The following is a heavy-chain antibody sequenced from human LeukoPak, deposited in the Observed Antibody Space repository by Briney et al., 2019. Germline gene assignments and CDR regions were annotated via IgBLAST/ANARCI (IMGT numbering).Heavy chain of an antibody. Sequence: SETLSLTCAVYGGSFSGYYWSWLRQPPGKGLEWIGEITHSGSTKYNPSLKSRVTISVDKPKNNFSLKRRSVTAADTAVYYCARGGYRDYDSSGYRSDYWGQGTLVTVSS. D-gene: IGHD3-22*01. J-gene: IGHJ4*02. CDR3: ARGGYRDYDSSGYRSDY. V-gene: IGHV4-34*01. CDR2: ITHSGST. CDR1: GGSFSGYY.